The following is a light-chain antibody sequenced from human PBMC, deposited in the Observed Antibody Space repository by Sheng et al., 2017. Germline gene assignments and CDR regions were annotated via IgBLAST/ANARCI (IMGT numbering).Light chain of an antibody. V-gene: IGKV3-11*01. CDR1: QSVDGS. J-gene: IGKJ4*01. CDR2: DSS. CDR3: QQRGNWPPELA. Sequence: EIVLTQSPGTLSLSPGETATLSCRASQSVDGSLAWFQQKPGQAPRLFIYDSSKRATDIPARFSGSGSGTDFTLTISSLELEDFAVYYCQQRGNWPPELAFGGGTRIEI.